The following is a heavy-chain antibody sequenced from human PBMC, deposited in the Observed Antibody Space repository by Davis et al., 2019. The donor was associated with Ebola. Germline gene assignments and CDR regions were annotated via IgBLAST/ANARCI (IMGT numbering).Heavy chain of an antibody. V-gene: IGHV1-69*02. CDR3: ARKDIVATMGVGWFDP. Sequence: AASVKVSCKASGYTFTSYTISWVRQAPGQGLEWMGRIIPILGIANYAQKFQGRVTITADKSTSTAYMELSSLRSEDTAVYYCARKDIVATMGVGWFDPWGQGTLVTVSS. CDR1: GYTFTSYT. CDR2: IIPILGIA. D-gene: IGHD5-12*01. J-gene: IGHJ5*02.